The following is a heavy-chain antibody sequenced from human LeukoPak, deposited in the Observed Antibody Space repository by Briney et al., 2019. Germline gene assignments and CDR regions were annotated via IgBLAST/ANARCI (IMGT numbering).Heavy chain of an antibody. D-gene: IGHD3-22*01. Sequence: GASVKVSCKASGYTFTGYYMHWVRQAPGQGLEWMGWINPNSGGTNYAQKFQGRVIMTRDTSISTAYMELSRLRSDDTAVYYCARDWQFYYYDSSGYYLDAFDIWGQGTMVTVSS. CDR2: INPNSGGT. CDR1: GYTFTGYY. V-gene: IGHV1-2*02. J-gene: IGHJ3*02. CDR3: ARDWQFYYYDSSGYYLDAFDI.